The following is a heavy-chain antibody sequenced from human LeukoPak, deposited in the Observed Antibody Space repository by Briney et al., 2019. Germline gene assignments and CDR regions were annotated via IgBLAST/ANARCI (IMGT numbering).Heavy chain of an antibody. CDR1: GFTFSLYA. V-gene: IGHV3-33*01. CDR2: IWYDGNND. J-gene: IGHJ3*01. CDR3: AREADCSGGSCYRGAFGA. D-gene: IGHD2-15*01. Sequence: GGSLTLSCAASGFTFSLYAMHCVRQAPGEGPECVASIWYDGNNDYYAVCVKGRFTISRDNSKNTLSLQMNSVRGEDTAVYYCAREADCSGGSCYRGAFGAWGQGRMVTVSS.